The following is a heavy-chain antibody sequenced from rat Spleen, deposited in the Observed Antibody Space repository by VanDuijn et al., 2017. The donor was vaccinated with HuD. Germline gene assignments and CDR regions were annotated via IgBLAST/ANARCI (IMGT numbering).Heavy chain of an antibody. J-gene: IGHJ2*01. V-gene: IGHV5-25*01. CDR1: GFTFSSFA. CDR3: ARRHYGYTDYFDY. CDR2: ISAGGDST. D-gene: IGHD1-9*01. Sequence: EVQLVESGGGLVQPGRSMKLSCAASGFTFSSFAMAWVRQAPTKGLEWVAYISAGGDSTYYRDSVKGRFTVSRDDAKTSLYLQMDSLRSEDTATYYCARRHYGYTDYFDYWGQGVMVTVSS.